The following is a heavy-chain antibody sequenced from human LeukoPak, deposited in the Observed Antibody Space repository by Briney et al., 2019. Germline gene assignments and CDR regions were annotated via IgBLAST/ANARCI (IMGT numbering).Heavy chain of an antibody. CDR2: ISYDGSSK. V-gene: IGHV3-30*18. J-gene: IGHJ4*02. CDR3: AKDFLKYYYDSSGYLAGRPTDY. CDR1: GFTFSSYG. Sequence: GGSLRLSCAASGFTFSSYGMHWVRQAPGKGLEWVAVISYDGSSKYYADSVKGRFTISRDKSKNTLYLQMNSLRAEDTAVYYCAKDFLKYYYDSSGYLAGRPTDYWGQGTLVTVSS. D-gene: IGHD3-22*01.